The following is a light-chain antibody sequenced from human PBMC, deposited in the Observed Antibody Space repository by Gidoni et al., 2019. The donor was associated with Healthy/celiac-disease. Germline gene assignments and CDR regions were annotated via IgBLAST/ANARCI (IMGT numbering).Light chain of an antibody. Sequence: DIQITQSPSSLSASVGDRVTITCRASQSISSYLNWYQQKPGKAPKLLIYAASSLQSGVPSRFSGSRSGTDFTLTISSLQPEDFATYDCQQSYSTPRTFGQGTKLEIK. CDR2: AAS. CDR1: QSISSY. V-gene: IGKV1-39*01. J-gene: IGKJ2*01. CDR3: QQSYSTPRT.